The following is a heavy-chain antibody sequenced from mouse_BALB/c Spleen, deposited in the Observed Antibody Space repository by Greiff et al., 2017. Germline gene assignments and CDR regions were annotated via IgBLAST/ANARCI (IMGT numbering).Heavy chain of an antibody. CDR3: ALQLTGNAMDY. Sequence: VQLQQPGAELVRPGASVKLSCKASGYTFTSYWMNWVTQRPEQGLEWIGRIDPYDSETHYNQKLQDKAILTVNKSSNTAYMQLSSLTSEDSAVYYCALQLTGNAMDYWGQGTSVTVSS. CDR2: IDPYDSET. D-gene: IGHD4-1*01. J-gene: IGHJ4*01. CDR1: GYTFTSYW. V-gene: IGHV1-74*01.